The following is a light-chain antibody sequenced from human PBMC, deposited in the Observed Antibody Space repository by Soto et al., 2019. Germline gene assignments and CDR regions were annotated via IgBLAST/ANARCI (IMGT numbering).Light chain of an antibody. CDR2: GNN. J-gene: IGLJ1*01. V-gene: IGLV1-40*01. CDR1: SANIGAAYN. CDR3: QSHDSNLSGYV. Sequence: QAVVTQPPSVSGAPGQRVTISCTGSSANIGAAYNVDWYQQLPGTAPKLLIYGNNNRPSGVPARFSGSKSGTSASLAIAGLQAEDEGDYYCQSHDSNLSGYVFGTGTKLTVL.